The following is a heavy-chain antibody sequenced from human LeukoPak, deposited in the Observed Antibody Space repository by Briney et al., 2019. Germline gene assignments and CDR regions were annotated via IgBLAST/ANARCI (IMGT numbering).Heavy chain of an antibody. CDR1: GDSISSYY. V-gene: IGHV4-59*01. D-gene: IGHD5-24*01. J-gene: IGHJ4*02. CDR3: ARSRDGYNQNTPLYY. CDR2: IYYSGST. Sequence: PSETLSLTCNVSGDSISSYYWSWIRQPPGKGLEWIGHIYYSGSTNYNPSLKSRVTIPVDTSKNQFSLKMSSVTAADTAVYYCARSRDGYNQNTPLYYWGQGTLVTVSS.